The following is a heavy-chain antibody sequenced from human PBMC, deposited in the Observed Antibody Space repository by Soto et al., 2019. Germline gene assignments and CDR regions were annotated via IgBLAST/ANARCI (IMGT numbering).Heavy chain of an antibody. Sequence: EVKLLESGGGLVQPGGSLRLSCAASGFTFSSYAMTWVRQAPGKGLEWVSGISGSGVSTYYADSVKGRFTISSDNXXXXXXXXXXXXXXXXXXXXXXXXXXXXXXXXDSDYCGQGTLVTVSS. CDR2: ISGSGVST. CDR1: GFTFSSYA. J-gene: IGHJ4*02. CDR3: XXXXXXXXXXDSDY. V-gene: IGHV3-23*01.